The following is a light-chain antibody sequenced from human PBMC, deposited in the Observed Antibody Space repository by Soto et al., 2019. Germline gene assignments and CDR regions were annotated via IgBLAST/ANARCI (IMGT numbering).Light chain of an antibody. J-gene: IGKJ1*01. V-gene: IGKV3-20*01. CDR3: QKYGPSPWT. CDR1: QSVSTDH. CDR2: GAS. Sequence: EIVLTQSPGTLSLSPGERATLSCRTSQSVSTDHLAWYQQKPGQAPGLRISGASSRDTGIPDRFSGSGFGTDFTLTISRLEPEDVAVYYYQKYGPSPWTFGQGPKVVL.